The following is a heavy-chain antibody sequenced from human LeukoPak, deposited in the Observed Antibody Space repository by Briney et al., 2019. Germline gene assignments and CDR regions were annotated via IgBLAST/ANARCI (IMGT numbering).Heavy chain of an antibody. D-gene: IGHD3-10*01. CDR2: ISYDGSNK. Sequence: GGSLRLSCAASGFTFSSYPVHWVCQAPGKGLEWVAVISYDGSNKYYADSVKGRFTISRDSSKNTLYLQMNSLRAEDTAVYYCARGPPYGSGSYPGFDYWGQGTLVTVSS. CDR1: GFTFSSYP. J-gene: IGHJ4*02. CDR3: ARGPPYGSGSYPGFDY. V-gene: IGHV3-30-3*01.